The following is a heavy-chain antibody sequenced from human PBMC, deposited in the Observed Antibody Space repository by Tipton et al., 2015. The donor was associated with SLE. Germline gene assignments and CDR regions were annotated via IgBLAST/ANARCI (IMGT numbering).Heavy chain of an antibody. Sequence: TLSLTCAVSGYSISSGYYWGWIRQPPGKGLEWIGGIYHSGSTNYNPSLKSRVTISVDTSKKQFSLNLSSVTAADAAVYYCARDGSFSSSRYFDYWGQGTLVTVSS. CDR2: IYHSGST. V-gene: IGHV4-38-2*02. J-gene: IGHJ4*02. CDR3: ARDGSFSSSRYFDY. D-gene: IGHD6-13*01. CDR1: GYSISSGYY.